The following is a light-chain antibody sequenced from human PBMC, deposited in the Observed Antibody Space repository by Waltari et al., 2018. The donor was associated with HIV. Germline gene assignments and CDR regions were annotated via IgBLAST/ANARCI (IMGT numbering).Light chain of an antibody. CDR3: SSYTSSATQV. Sequence: HSGLTQPASVSGSPGQSITISCTGSSSDVGGYKYVSWYQQHPGKAPKLLIHEGTKRPSGVSNRCSASKSDNTASLTSSGLQAEDEADYYCSSYTSSATQVFGTGTKVSV. J-gene: IGLJ1*01. CDR2: EGT. V-gene: IGLV2-14*01. CDR1: SSDVGGYKY.